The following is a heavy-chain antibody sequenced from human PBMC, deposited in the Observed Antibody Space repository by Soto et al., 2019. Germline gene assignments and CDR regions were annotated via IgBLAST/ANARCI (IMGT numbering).Heavy chain of an antibody. D-gene: IGHD6-19*01. J-gene: IGHJ5*02. CDR1: GGTFGSYA. Sequence: GASVKVSCKASGGTFGSYAISWVRQAPGQGLEWMGGIIPIFGTANYAQKFQGRVTITRDTSASTAYMELSSLRSEDTAVYYCARDSSGWYGGPQNWFDPWGQGTLVTVSS. CDR2: IIPIFGTA. V-gene: IGHV1-69*05. CDR3: ARDSSGWYGGPQNWFDP.